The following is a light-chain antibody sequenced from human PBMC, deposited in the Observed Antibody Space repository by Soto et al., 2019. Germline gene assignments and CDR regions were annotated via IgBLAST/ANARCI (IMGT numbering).Light chain of an antibody. V-gene: IGLV2-11*01. CDR1: SSDVGAYNF. CDR2: DVS. J-gene: IGLJ3*02. CDR3: CSYAGSYTLV. Sequence: ALTQPRSVSGSPGQSVTISCTGTSSDVGAYNFVSWYQQHPGRVPKLMIYDVSRRPSGVPDRFSGSKSGNTASLTISGLQADDEADYYCCSYAGSYTLVFGGGTKVTVL.